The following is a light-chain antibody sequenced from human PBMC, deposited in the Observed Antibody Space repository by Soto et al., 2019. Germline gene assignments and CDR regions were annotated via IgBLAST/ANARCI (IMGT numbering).Light chain of an antibody. Sequence: DIQMTQSPSTLSASVGDRVTITCRASQGISSYLAWYQQKPGKAPKLLIYDASSLENGVPSRFSGSGSGTEFTLTISSLQPDDFATYYCQQYNTYSTFGQGTKVDIK. CDR1: QGISSY. J-gene: IGKJ1*01. CDR2: DAS. V-gene: IGKV1-5*01. CDR3: QQYNTYST.